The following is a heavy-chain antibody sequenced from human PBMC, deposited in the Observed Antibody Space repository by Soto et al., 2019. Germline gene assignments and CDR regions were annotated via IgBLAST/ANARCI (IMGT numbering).Heavy chain of an antibody. CDR2: IDTSGTT. V-gene: IGHV4-4*07. J-gene: IGHJ6*02. Sequence: PSETLSLTCTVSGGSISSYYVSWIRQSAGKGLEWIGRIDTSGTTNYNPSLKSRVTMSVGASMNHFSLNLSSVTAADTAVYYCARGPRGYVYYHGMDVWGQGTTVTVSS. D-gene: IGHD3-10*01. CDR1: GGSISSYY. CDR3: ARGPRGYVYYHGMDV.